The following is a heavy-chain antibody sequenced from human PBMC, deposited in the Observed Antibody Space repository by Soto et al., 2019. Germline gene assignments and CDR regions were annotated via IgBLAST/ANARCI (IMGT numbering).Heavy chain of an antibody. D-gene: IGHD6-6*01. CDR1: GFTFSSYA. J-gene: IGHJ6*02. CDR2: ISGSGGST. CDR3: GKPSTSSSSYYYYGMDV. V-gene: IGHV3-23*01. Sequence: GGSLRLSCAASGFTFSSYAMSWVRQAPGKGLEWVSAISGSGGSTYYADSVKGRFTISRDNSKNTLYLQMNSLRAEDTAVYYCGKPSTSSSSYYYYGMDVWGQGTTVTVSS.